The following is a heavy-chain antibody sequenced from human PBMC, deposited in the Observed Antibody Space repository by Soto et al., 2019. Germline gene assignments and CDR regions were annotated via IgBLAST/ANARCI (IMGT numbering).Heavy chain of an antibody. J-gene: IGHJ6*02. Sequence: GGSLRLSCAASGFTFSSYGMHWVRQAPGKGLEWVAVIWYDGSNKYYADSVKGRFTISRDNSKNTLYLQMNSLRAEDTAVYYCARDYDFWSGYPPYYGMDVWGQGTTVTVSS. CDR1: GFTFSSYG. CDR3: ARDYDFWSGYPPYYGMDV. V-gene: IGHV3-33*01. CDR2: IWYDGSNK. D-gene: IGHD3-3*01.